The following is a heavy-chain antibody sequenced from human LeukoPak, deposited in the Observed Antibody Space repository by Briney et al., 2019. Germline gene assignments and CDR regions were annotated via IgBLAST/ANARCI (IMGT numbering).Heavy chain of an antibody. J-gene: IGHJ3*02. D-gene: IGHD3-22*01. V-gene: IGHV4-59*08. CDR3: AKSGGPDYYDSSAFDI. CDR1: GGSISSYY. Sequence: SETLSLTCTVSGGSISSYYWSWIRQPPGKGLEWIGYIYYSGGTNYNPSLKSRVTISVDTSKNQFSLKLSSVTAADTAVYYCAKSGGPDYYDSSAFDIWGQGTMVTVSS. CDR2: IYYSGGT.